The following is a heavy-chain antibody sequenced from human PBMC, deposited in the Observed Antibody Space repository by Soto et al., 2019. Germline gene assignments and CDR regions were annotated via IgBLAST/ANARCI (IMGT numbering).Heavy chain of an antibody. J-gene: IGHJ6*02. V-gene: IGHV1-58*01. CDR1: VFTFTRSA. D-gene: IGHD2-2*02. Sequence: HMQLVQAGPEVKKPGTSVKCSFKASVFTFTRSAVQWVRQARGPRLAWTGCRVVGSGNTNYQQRFQERVTITRDMSTGTAYMELSSLRSEDTAVYDCAAPGAIRGDSDGLDVWGQGTPVTVSS. CDR3: AAPGAIRGDSDGLDV. CDR2: RVVGSGNT.